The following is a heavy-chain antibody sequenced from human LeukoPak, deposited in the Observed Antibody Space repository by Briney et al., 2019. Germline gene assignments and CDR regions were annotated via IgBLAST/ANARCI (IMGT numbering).Heavy chain of an antibody. Sequence: IPSETLSLTCTVSGGSISSSSYYWGWIRQPPGKGLEWIGSIYYSGSTYYNPSLKSRVTISVDTSKNQFSLKLSSVTAADTAVYYCARHGRWFGATNWFDPWGQGTLVTVSS. D-gene: IGHD3-10*01. CDR2: IYYSGST. CDR3: ARHGRWFGATNWFDP. CDR1: GGSISSSSYY. J-gene: IGHJ5*02. V-gene: IGHV4-39*01.